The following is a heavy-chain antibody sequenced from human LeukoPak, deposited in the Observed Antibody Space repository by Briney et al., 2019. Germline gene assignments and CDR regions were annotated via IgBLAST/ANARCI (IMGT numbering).Heavy chain of an antibody. V-gene: IGHV1-69*05. J-gene: IGHJ5*02. D-gene: IGHD5-12*01. Sequence: GSSVKVSCKASGGTFSSYAISCVRQAPGQGLEWMGRIIPIFGAANYAQKFQGRVTITTDESTSTAYMELSSLRSEDTAVYYCARDSQVATIPPLFDPWRLGTLVTVSS. CDR1: GGTFSSYA. CDR2: IIPIFGAA. CDR3: ARDSQVATIPPLFDP.